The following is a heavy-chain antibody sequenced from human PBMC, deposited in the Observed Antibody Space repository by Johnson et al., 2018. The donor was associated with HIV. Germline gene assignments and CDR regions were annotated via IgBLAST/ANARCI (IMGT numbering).Heavy chain of an antibody. V-gene: IGHV3-7*05. CDR2: INEDGSEE. CDR3: ARDGVYSSPWDALDI. Sequence: VQLVESGGGLVQPGGSLRLSCAASGFTFSSYWMSWVRQAPGKGLKWVANINEDGSEEYYVDSVEGRLTISRDNAKNSLYLQIDNLRAEDTAVYYCARDGVYSSPWDALDIWGHGTMVTVSS. D-gene: IGHD6-13*01. J-gene: IGHJ3*02. CDR1: GFTFSSYW.